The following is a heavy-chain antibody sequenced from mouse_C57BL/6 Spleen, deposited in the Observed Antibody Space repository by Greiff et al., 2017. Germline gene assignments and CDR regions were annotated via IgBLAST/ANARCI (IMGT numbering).Heavy chain of an antibody. CDR3: ASTHYYAMDY. CDR1: GFTFSSYA. J-gene: IGHJ4*01. Sequence: EVKLMESGGGLVKPGGSLKLSCAASGFTFSSYAMSWVRQTPEKRLEWVATISDGGSYTYYPDNVKGRFTISRDNAKNNLYLQMSHLKSEDTAMYYCASTHYYAMDYWGQGTSVTVSS. CDR2: ISDGGSYT. V-gene: IGHV5-4*03.